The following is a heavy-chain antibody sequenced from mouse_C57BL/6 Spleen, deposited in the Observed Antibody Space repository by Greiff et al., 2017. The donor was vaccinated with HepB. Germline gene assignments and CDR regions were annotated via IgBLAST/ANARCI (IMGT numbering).Heavy chain of an antibody. D-gene: IGHD2-5*01. Sequence: VKLLESGPGLVQPSQSLSITCTVSGFSLTSYGVHWVRQSPGKGLEWLGVIWRGGSTDYNAAFMSRLSITKDNSKSQVFFKMNSLQADDTAIYYCAKNSAYSNYFDYWGQGTTLTVSS. CDR2: IWRGGST. CDR3: AKNSAYSNYFDY. V-gene: IGHV2-5*01. CDR1: GFSLTSYG. J-gene: IGHJ2*01.